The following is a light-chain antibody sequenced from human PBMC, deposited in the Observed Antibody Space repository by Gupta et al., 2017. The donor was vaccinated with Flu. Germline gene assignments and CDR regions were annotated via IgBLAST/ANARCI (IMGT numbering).Light chain of an antibody. J-gene: IGKJ4*01. V-gene: IGKV3-20*01. CDR2: DVS. CDR3: QQYASPSVT. Sequence: PGEKLTLSCRASQSVGSNSLAWYHQKPGQAPRLLIYDVSSRATGIPDRFSGSGSGRDFTLTISRLEPEDFGMYYCQQYASPSVTFGGGTRVEVK. CDR1: QSVGSNS.